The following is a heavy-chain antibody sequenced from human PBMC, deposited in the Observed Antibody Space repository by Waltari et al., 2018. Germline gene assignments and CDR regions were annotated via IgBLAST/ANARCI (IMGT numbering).Heavy chain of an antibody. Sequence: EVQLVESGGGLVQPGGSLRLSCAASGFTFSSYEMNWVRQAPGKGLEWVSVIYSGGSTYYADSVKGRFTISRDNSKNTLYLQMNSLRAEDTAVYYCARRSPPRYDILTGYYDYWGQGTLVTVSS. CDR3: ARRSPPRYDILTGYYDY. V-gene: IGHV3-66*01. D-gene: IGHD3-9*01. CDR2: IYSGGST. CDR1: GFTFSSYE. J-gene: IGHJ4*02.